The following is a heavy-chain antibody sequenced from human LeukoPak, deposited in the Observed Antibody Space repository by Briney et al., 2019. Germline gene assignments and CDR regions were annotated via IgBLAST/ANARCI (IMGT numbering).Heavy chain of an antibody. CDR1: GYSFISYY. D-gene: IGHD6-13*01. Sequence: ASVKVSCKPSGYSFISYYIHWVRQAPGQGLEWMGIINPFEGDTTYSQNLQGRVIMTGDTSTTTVYMELSSLTSDDTAVYYCARDTMVAAGAPSSFDIWGQGTMVTVSS. CDR3: ARDTMVAAGAPSSFDI. CDR2: INPFEGDT. J-gene: IGHJ3*02. V-gene: IGHV1-46*01.